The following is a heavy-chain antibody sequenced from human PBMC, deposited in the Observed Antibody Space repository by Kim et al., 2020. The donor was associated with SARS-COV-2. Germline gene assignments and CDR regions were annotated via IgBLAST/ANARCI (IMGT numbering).Heavy chain of an antibody. Sequence: CGTSMNGRFTISKDNTKNSLYLQMNSLRVADTAVYYCTGGDNGVDYWGQGTLVTVSS. V-gene: IGHV3-7*04. CDR3: TGGDNGVDY. J-gene: IGHJ4*02. D-gene: IGHD1-1*01.